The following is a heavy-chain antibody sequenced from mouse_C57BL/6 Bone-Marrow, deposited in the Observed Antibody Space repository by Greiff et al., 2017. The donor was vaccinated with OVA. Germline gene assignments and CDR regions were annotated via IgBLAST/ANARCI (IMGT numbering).Heavy chain of an antibody. CDR2: ISSGSSTI. CDR3: ARRIYYGNSAWFAY. CDR1: GFTFSDYG. V-gene: IGHV5-17*01. D-gene: IGHD2-1*01. J-gene: IGHJ3*01. Sequence: EVQGVESGGGLVKPGGSLKLSCAASGFTFSDYGMHWVRQAPEKGLEWVAYISSGSSTIYYADTVKGRFTISRDNAKNTLFLQMTSLRSEDTAMYYCARRIYYGNSAWFAYWGQGTLVTVSA.